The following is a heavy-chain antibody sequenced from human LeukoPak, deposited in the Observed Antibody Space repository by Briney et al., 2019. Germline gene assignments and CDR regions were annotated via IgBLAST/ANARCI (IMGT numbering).Heavy chain of an antibody. CDR3: AREGPYSSSLFDY. CDR1: GFTFSSYA. V-gene: IGHV3-23*01. D-gene: IGHD6-6*01. CDR2: ISGSGGST. J-gene: IGHJ4*02. Sequence: GGSLRLSCAASGFTFSSYAMTWVRQAPGKGLEWVSAISGSGGSTYYADSVKGRLTISRDNSKNTLYLQMNSLRAEDTAVYYCAREGPYSSSLFDYWGQGTLVTVSS.